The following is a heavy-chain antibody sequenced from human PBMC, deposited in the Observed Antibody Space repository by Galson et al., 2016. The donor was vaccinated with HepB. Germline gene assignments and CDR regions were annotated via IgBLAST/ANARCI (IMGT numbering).Heavy chain of an antibody. CDR2: ISRSGYSR. CDR3: VQGSTAPAV. CDR1: GFTFRNYG. J-gene: IGHJ6*04. Sequence: SLRLSCAASGFTFRNYGMTWVRQAPGKGLEVVSSISRSGYSRDYGDSVKGRFTISRDNSKNTLSLQMNSLTADDTAIYYCVQGSTAPAVWGKGTTVTVSS. V-gene: IGHV3-23*01. D-gene: IGHD2-2*01.